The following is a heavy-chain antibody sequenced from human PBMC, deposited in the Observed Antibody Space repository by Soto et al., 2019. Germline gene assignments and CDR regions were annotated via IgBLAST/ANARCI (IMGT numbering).Heavy chain of an antibody. Sequence: GGSLRLSCAASGFTFSSYGMHWVRQAPGKGLEWVAVIWYDGSNKYYADSVKGRFTISRDNSKNTLYLQMNSLRAEDTAVYYCARGTTMVNRFMDVWGKGTTVTVSS. CDR3: ARGTTMVNRFMDV. V-gene: IGHV3-33*01. CDR1: GFTFSSYG. CDR2: IWYDGSNK. D-gene: IGHD3-10*01. J-gene: IGHJ6*03.